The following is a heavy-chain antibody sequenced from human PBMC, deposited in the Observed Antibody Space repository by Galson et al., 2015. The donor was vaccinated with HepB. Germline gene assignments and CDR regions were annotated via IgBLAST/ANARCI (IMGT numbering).Heavy chain of an antibody. CDR2: IVSKTFGGTT. D-gene: IGHD2-15*01. CDR1: GFTFSDAW. CDR3: STTSGSG. V-gene: IGHV3-15*04. Sequence: LRLSCAASGFTFSDAWMNWVRQAPGKGLEWVGRIVSKTFGGTTDYAAPVKDRFSISRDDSKNTLYLQMDSLKTDDTAVYYCSTTSGSGWGQGTLVTVSS. J-gene: IGHJ4*02.